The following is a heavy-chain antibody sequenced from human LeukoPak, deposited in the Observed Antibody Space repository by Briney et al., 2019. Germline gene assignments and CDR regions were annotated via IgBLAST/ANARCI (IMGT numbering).Heavy chain of an antibody. J-gene: IGHJ4*02. D-gene: IGHD1-1*01. CDR3: AKEGRSLQTY. CDR2: IKEDGTET. Sequence: GGSLRLSCAASGFMFSSNWMSWVRLASGKGLEWVANIKEDGTETYYVDSVKGRFTISRDNAKNSLYLQMNSLRVEDTAVYYCAKEGRSLQTYWGQGTLVTVSS. V-gene: IGHV3-7*03. CDR1: GFMFSSNW.